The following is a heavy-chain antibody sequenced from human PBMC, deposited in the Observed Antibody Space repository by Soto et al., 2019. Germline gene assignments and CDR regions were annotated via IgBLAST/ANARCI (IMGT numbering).Heavy chain of an antibody. J-gene: IGHJ4*02. D-gene: IGHD4-17*01. CDR2: INSDGSST. CDR1: GFSFSSYW. Sequence: EVQLVESGGGLVQPGGSLRLSCAASGFSFSSYWMHWVRQAPGKGLVWVARINSDGSSTSYADSVKGRFTISRDNAKNPMYLQMTSLRGEDTAVYYCARDYGDYPPADYWGQGTLVTVSS. CDR3: ARDYGDYPPADY. V-gene: IGHV3-74*01.